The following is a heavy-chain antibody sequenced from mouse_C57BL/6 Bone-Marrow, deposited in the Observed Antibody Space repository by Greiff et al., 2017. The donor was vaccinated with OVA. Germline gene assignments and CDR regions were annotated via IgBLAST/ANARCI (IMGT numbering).Heavy chain of an antibody. V-gene: IGHV5-16*01. J-gene: IGHJ1*03. CDR3: ARDRGLLRYRYFDV. Sequence: EVKLVASERGLVQPGRSMKLSCTASGFTFSDYYMAWVRQFPEKGLECVANINYDGSSTYYLDSLKIRFIISRDTAKNILYLQMSSLKSEDTAKYYCARDRGLLRYRYFDVWGTGTTVTVSS. D-gene: IGHD1-1*01. CDR2: INYDGSST. CDR1: GFTFSDYY.